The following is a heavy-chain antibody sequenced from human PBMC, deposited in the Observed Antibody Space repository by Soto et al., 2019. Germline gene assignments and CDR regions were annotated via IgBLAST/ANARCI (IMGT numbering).Heavy chain of an antibody. CDR3: ALRYFDWLDAFDI. CDR1: GFTFYDYG. D-gene: IGHD3-9*01. V-gene: IGHV3-49*03. CDR2: IRSKAYGGTI. Sequence: PGGSLRLSCRISGFTFYDYGMTWFRQAPGKGLEWVSFIRSKAYGGTIEYAASVKGRFTISRDDPESIAYLQMNSLKTEDTAVYYCALRYFDWLDAFDIWGQGTMVTVSS. J-gene: IGHJ3*02.